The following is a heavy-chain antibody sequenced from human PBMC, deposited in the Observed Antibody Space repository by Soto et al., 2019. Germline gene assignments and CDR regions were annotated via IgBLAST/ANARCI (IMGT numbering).Heavy chain of an antibody. CDR1: GVSFSCYY. J-gene: IGHJ6*02. CDR2: INHSGST. CDR3: ARESVFLEGYYYYYYGMDV. D-gene: IGHD3-3*01. Sequence: SETLSLTCSFYGVSFSCYYWSWIRQPPGKGLEWIGEINHSGSTNYNPSLKSRVTISVDTSKNQFSLKLSSVTAADTAVYYCARESVFLEGYYYYYYGMDVWGQGTTVTVSS. V-gene: IGHV4-34*01.